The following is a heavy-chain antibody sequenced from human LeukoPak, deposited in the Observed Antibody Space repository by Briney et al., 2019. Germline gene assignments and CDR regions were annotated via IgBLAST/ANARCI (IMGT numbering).Heavy chain of an antibody. J-gene: IGHJ4*02. CDR2: IYSGGST. CDR3: ASIPWGYDSSGQPYFDY. CDR1: GFTFSAYS. Sequence: PGGSLRLSCVVSGFTFSAYSMSWVRQAPGKGLEWVSVIYSGGSTYYADSVKGRFTISRDNSKNTLYLQMNSLRAEDTAVYYCASIPWGYDSSGQPYFDYWGQGTLVTVSS. D-gene: IGHD3-22*01. V-gene: IGHV3-66*01.